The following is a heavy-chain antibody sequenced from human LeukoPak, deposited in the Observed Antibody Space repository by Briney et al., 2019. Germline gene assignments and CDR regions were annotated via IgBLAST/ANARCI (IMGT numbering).Heavy chain of an antibody. J-gene: IGHJ6*02. D-gene: IGHD3-9*01. V-gene: IGHV3-30-3*01. CDR2: ISYDGSNK. CDR3: ARDRFDILTGYYYYYYYGMDV. Sequence: GGSLRLSCAASGFTFSSYAMHWVRQAPGKGLEWVAVISYDGSNKYYADSVKGRFTISRDNSKSTLYLRMNSLRAEDTAVYYCARDRFDILTGYYYYYYYGMDVWGQGTTVTVSS. CDR1: GFTFSSYA.